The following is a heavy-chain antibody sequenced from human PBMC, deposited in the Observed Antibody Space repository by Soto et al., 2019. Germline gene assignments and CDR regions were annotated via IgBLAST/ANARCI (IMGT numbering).Heavy chain of an antibody. CDR2: IKTRIDSATT. CDR3: TTEDPSWLRGLEF. D-gene: IGHD5-12*01. Sequence: EVQLVESGGGLVKPGESLRLSCGASGASFTNAWMNWVRQAPGKGLEWVGRIKTRIDSATTDYAAPVKGRFTISRDDSKNTLYLQMDSLKSQDIVVYYCTTEDPSWLRGLEFWGQGTLVTVSS. V-gene: IGHV3-15*01. CDR1: GASFTNAW. J-gene: IGHJ4*02.